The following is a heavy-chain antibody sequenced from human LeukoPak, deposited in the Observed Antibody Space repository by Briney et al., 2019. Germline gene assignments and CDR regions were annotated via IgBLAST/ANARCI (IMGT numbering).Heavy chain of an antibody. CDR1: GYTFTGSY. V-gene: IGHV1-2*02. CDR3: ARGIFPDAFDI. D-gene: IGHD2-15*01. J-gene: IGHJ3*02. CDR2: INPNSGGT. Sequence: ASVKVSCKASGYTFTGSYMHWVRQAPGQGLEWMGWINPNSGGTNYAQKFQGRVAMTRDTSISTAYMELSRLRSDDTALYYCARGIFPDAFDIWGQGTMVTVSS.